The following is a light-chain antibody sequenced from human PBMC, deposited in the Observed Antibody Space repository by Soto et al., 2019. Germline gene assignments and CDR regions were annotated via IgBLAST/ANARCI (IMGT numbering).Light chain of an antibody. CDR1: SSNIGAGYD. CDR3: QSYDSSPSYV. J-gene: IGLJ1*01. V-gene: IGLV1-40*01. Sequence: QSVLTQPPSVSGAPGQRVTLSCTGSSSNIGAGYDVHWYQQLPGTAPKLLIYGNSNRPSGVPDRFSGSKSGTSASLAITGLQAEDEADYYCQSYDSSPSYVFGTGTKVTVL. CDR2: GNS.